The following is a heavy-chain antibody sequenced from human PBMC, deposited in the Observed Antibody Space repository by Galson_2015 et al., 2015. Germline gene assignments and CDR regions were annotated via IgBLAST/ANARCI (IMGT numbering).Heavy chain of an antibody. CDR2: TSYRSKWFK. D-gene: IGHD6-19*01. Sequence: CAISGDSVSSHTAAWNWIRQSPSGGLEWLGRTSYRSKWFKYYAVSVKSRITINVDTAKNQFSLQLNSVTPEDTAMYYCASQGIAVAGVIDYWGQGTLVTVSS. J-gene: IGHJ4*02. CDR1: GDSVSSHTAA. V-gene: IGHV6-1*01. CDR3: ASQGIAVAGVIDY.